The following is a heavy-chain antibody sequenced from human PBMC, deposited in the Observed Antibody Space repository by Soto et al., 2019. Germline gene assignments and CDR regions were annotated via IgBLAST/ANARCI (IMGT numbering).Heavy chain of an antibody. D-gene: IGHD3-9*01. CDR2: IYYSGST. CDR3: ARVFYYDILTGPDPEYYFDY. J-gene: IGHJ4*02. V-gene: IGHV4-59*01. Sequence: SETLSLTCTVSGGSISSYYWSWIRQPPGKGLEWIGYIYYSGSTNYNPSLKSRVTISVDTSKNQFSLKLSSVTAADTAVYYCARVFYYDILTGPDPEYYFDYWGQGTLVTVSS. CDR1: GGSISSYY.